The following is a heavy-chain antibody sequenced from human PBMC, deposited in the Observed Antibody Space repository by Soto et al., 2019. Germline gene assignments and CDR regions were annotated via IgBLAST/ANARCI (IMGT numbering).Heavy chain of an antibody. CDR1: GFTFNSYA. D-gene: IGHD3-22*01. V-gene: IGHV3-30-3*01. CDR2: VSYDGSNK. CDR3: AREGDRSGYYFDY. Sequence: QVQLVDSGGGVVQPGRSLRLSCAASGFTFNSYAMHWVRQAPGKGLEWVAVVSYDGSNKYYADSVKGRFTISRDNSKNTVYLQMIRLRTEDTAVYYCAREGDRSGYYFDYWGQGTLVTVSS. J-gene: IGHJ4*02.